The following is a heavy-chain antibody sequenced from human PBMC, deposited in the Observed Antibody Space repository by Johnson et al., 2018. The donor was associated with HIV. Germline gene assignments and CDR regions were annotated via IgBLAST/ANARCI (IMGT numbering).Heavy chain of an antibody. CDR2: SSSSGSTI. J-gene: IGHJ3*02. Sequence: QVQLVESGGGVVQPGGSLRLSCKASGFTFSDYYMSWIRQAPGKGLEWVSYSSSSGSTIYYADSVQGRFTISRDNFKNRLYLQMDSLRAEDTAVYYCATELSLLRDAFDIWGQGTMVTVSS. V-gene: IGHV3-11*04. CDR3: ATELSLLRDAFDI. D-gene: IGHD3-16*02. CDR1: GFTFSDYY.